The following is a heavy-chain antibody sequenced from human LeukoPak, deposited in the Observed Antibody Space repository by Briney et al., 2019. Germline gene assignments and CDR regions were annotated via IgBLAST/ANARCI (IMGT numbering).Heavy chain of an antibody. D-gene: IGHD3-10*01. CDR1: GGSISSYY. CDR2: IYYSGST. Sequence: ASETLSLTCTVSGGSISSYYWSWIRQPPGKGLEWIGYIYYSGSTSYNPSLKSRVTISVDTSKNQFSLKLSSVTAADTAVYYCASGYGSGSAPYYFDYWGQGTLVTVSS. CDR3: ASGYGSGSAPYYFDY. V-gene: IGHV4-59*01. J-gene: IGHJ4*02.